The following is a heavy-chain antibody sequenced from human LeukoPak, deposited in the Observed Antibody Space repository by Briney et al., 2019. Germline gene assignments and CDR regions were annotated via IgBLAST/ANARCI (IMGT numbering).Heavy chain of an antibody. Sequence: GASVKVSCKASGYTFTSYYMHWVRQAPGQGLEWMGIINPSGGSTSYAQKFQDRVTMTRDTSTSTVYMELSSLRSEDTAVYYCARDGVPSEGGSLPDYWGQGTLVTVSS. CDR1: GYTFTSYY. D-gene: IGHD1-26*01. CDR2: INPSGGST. J-gene: IGHJ4*02. CDR3: ARDGVPSEGGSLPDY. V-gene: IGHV1-46*01.